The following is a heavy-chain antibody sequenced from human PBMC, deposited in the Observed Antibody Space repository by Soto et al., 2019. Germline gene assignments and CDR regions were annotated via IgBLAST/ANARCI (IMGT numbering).Heavy chain of an antibody. CDR3: ARLYRDCNGNNCYGFDF. Sequence: SETLSLTCTVSGGSITSGGHYWSWVRQNPGKALEWIGYIYYTGSTYYNPSLKSRVTISVDTSTKQFSLKLRSVTAADTAVYFCARLYRDCNGNNCYGFDFWGQGTLVTVSS. CDR1: GGSITSGGHY. V-gene: IGHV4-31*03. D-gene: IGHD2-2*01. CDR2: IYYTGST. J-gene: IGHJ4*02.